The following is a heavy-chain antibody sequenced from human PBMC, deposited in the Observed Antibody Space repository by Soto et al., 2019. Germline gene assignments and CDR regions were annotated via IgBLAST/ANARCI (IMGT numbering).Heavy chain of an antibody. CDR3: STWGRDGWYTGFF. CDR2: MNPSSGKT. Sequence: VQLVQSGAEVKTPGASVKVSGKASGYPFTDYDINWVRQPPGKGLEWVGRMNPSSGKTDYAQNFQASVTMTRDTSISTAYLELSNLGYEDTAVFYCSTWGRDGWYTGFFWGQGTLVTVAS. CDR1: GYPFTDYD. D-gene: IGHD6-19*01. V-gene: IGHV1-8*01. J-gene: IGHJ4*02.